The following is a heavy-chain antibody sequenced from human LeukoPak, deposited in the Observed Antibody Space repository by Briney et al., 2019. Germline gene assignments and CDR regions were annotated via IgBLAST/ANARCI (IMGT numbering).Heavy chain of an antibody. V-gene: IGHV1-18*01. D-gene: IGHD3-10*01. CDR3: ARGPSTGYELLWFGELHFDY. Sequence: ASVKVPCKASGYTFTSYGISWVRQAPGQGLGWMGWISAYNGNTNYAQKLQGRVTMTTDTSTSTAYMELRSLRSDDTAVYYCARGPSTGYELLWFGELHFDYWGQGTLVTVSS. CDR2: ISAYNGNT. CDR1: GYTFTSYG. J-gene: IGHJ4*02.